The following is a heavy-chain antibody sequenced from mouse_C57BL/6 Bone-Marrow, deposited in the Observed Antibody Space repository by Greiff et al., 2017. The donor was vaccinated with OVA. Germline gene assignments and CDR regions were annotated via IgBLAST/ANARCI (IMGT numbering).Heavy chain of an antibody. J-gene: IGHJ4*01. V-gene: IGHV1-64*01. D-gene: IGHD2-5*01. Sequence: VQLQQPGAELVKPGASVKLSCKASGYTFTSYWMHWVKQRPGQGLEWIGMIHPNSGSTNYNEKFKSKATLTVDKSSSTAYMQLSSLTSEDSAVYYCAISGVYSSYAMDYWGQGTSVTVSS. CDR3: AISGVYSSYAMDY. CDR1: GYTFTSYW. CDR2: IHPNSGST.